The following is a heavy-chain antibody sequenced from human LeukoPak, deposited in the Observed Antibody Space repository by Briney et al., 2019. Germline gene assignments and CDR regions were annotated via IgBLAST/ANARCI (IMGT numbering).Heavy chain of an antibody. CDR1: GFTVSSYA. CDR3: ARDSEWFGEFLYYFDY. D-gene: IGHD3-10*01. V-gene: IGHV3-23*01. Sequence: GGSLRLSWAAAGFTVSSYAMRWGRQAPGKGLGWVSAISGSVGSTYYADSVKGRFTISRDNSKNTLYLQMNSLRAEDTAVYYCARDSEWFGEFLYYFDYWGQGTLVTVSS. CDR2: ISGSVGST. J-gene: IGHJ4*02.